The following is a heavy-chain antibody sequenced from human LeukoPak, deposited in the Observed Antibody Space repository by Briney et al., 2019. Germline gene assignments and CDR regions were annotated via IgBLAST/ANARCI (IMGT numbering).Heavy chain of an antibody. V-gene: IGHV3-23*01. Sequence: PGGSLRLSCAASGFTFSTYVMTWVRQAPGKGLEWVSAILGSGGGTYYADSVKGRFTISRDDSKNTLYLQMNSLRAEDTAVYYCATTPGAYYYYHMDVWGQGTTVTVSS. D-gene: IGHD3-10*01. CDR3: ATTPGAYYYYHMDV. CDR2: ILGSGGGT. CDR1: GFTFSTYV. J-gene: IGHJ6*02.